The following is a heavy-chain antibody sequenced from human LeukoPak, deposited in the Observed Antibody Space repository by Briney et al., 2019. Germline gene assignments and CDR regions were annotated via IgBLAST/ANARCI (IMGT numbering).Heavy chain of an antibody. V-gene: IGHV3-74*01. CDR3: AREGWGLSVADAFDI. Sequence: GGSLRLSCAASGFTFSNSWMHWVRQAPGKGLVWVSRINTDGTTTTYADSVRGRFTISRDNAKNTLYLQMNSLRAEDTAVYYCAREGWGLSVADAFDIWGQGTMVTVSS. CDR1: GFTFSNSW. CDR2: INTDGTTT. J-gene: IGHJ3*02. D-gene: IGHD1-26*01.